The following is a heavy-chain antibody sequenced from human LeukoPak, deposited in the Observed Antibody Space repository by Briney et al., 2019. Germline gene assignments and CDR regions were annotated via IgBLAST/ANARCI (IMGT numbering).Heavy chain of an antibody. V-gene: IGHV1-69*13. J-gene: IGHJ4*02. D-gene: IGHD6-19*01. CDR3: ARDPVAGDFDY. Sequence: GASVTVSCKASGGTFSSYAISWVRQAPGQGLEWMGGIIPIFGTANYAQKFQGRVTITADESTSTAYMELSSLRSEDTAVYYCARDPVAGDFDYWGQGTLVTVSS. CDR2: IIPIFGTA. CDR1: GGTFSSYA.